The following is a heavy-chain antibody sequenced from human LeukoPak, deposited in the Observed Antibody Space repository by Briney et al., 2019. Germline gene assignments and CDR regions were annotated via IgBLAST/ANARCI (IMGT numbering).Heavy chain of an antibody. Sequence: GGSLRLSCAASGFTVSNNYMNWVRQAPGKGLEWVSSISSSSSYIYYADSVKGRFTISRDNAKNSLYLQMNSLRAEDTAVYYCARDSINDYYDSSGYSRFDPWGQGTLVTVSS. D-gene: IGHD3-22*01. CDR3: ARDSINDYYDSSGYSRFDP. J-gene: IGHJ5*02. CDR2: ISSSSSYI. CDR1: GFTVSNNY. V-gene: IGHV3-21*01.